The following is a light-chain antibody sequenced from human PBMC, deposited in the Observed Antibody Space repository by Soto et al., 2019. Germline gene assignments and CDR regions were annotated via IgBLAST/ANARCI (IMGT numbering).Light chain of an antibody. V-gene: IGLV1-36*01. CDR3: AVWDDSLNGVV. CDR1: SSNVGNNA. Sequence: QSVLTQPPSVSEAPRQRVTISCSGSSSNVGNNAVNWYQQLPGKAPKLLIYYDDLLPPGVSDRFSGSKSGTSASLAISGLQSEDEADYYCAVWDDSLNGVVFGGGTKVTVL. J-gene: IGLJ2*01. CDR2: YDD.